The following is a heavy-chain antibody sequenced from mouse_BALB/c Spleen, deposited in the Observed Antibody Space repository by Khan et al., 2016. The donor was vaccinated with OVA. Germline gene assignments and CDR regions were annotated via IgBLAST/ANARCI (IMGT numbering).Heavy chain of an antibody. J-gene: IGHJ2*01. CDR2: IDPANDNS. V-gene: IGHV14-3*02. Sequence: VQLKQSGAELVKPGASVKLSCTASGFNIKDTHMHWVKQRPEQGLEWIGRIDPANDNSKYDPRFQGKAPITAATSSNTAYLHLSSLTSEDTAVYYCAPAGTGDYFDYWGQGTTLTVSS. CDR3: APAGTGDYFDY. CDR1: GFNIKDTH. D-gene: IGHD4-1*01.